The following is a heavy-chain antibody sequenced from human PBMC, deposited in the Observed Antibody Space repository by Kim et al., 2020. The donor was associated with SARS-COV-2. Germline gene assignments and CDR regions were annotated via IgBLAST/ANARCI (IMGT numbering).Heavy chain of an antibody. D-gene: IGHD3-22*01. J-gene: IGHJ4*02. CDR3: ARDPSYAVVDFDY. Sequence: YTPALKSRVTISVDTSKNQFSLKLSSVTAADTAVYYCARDPSYAVVDFDYWGQGTLVTVSS. V-gene: IGHV4-39*07.